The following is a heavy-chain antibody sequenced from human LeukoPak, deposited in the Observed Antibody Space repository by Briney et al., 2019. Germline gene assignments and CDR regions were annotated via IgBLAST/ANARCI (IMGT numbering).Heavy chain of an antibody. D-gene: IGHD1-1*01. Sequence: GGSLRLSCAASGFTFSDYSMSWVRQAPGKGLEWISYISSGSSKRYYADSVKGRFTISRDNAKNSLYLQMDSLRAEDTAVYYCARGVNWDYYFYMDVWGKGTTVTVSS. CDR1: GFTFSDYS. CDR2: ISSGSSKR. J-gene: IGHJ6*03. V-gene: IGHV3-48*01. CDR3: ARGVNWDYYFYMDV.